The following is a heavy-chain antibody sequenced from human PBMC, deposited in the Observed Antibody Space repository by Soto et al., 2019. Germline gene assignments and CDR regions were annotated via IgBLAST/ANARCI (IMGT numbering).Heavy chain of an antibody. V-gene: IGHV5-10-1*01. CDR1: GYSFTSYW. J-gene: IGHJ6*02. CDR2: IDPSDSYT. Sequence: SLKISCKGSGYSFTSYWISWVRQMPGKGLGWMGRIDPSDSYTNYSPSFQGHVTISADKSISTAYLQWSSLKASDTAMYYCARHWQGPYYYYGMDVWGQGTTVTVSS. CDR3: ARHWQGPYYYYGMDV.